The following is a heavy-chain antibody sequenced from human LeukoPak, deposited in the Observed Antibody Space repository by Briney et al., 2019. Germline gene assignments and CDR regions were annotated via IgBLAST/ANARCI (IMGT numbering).Heavy chain of an antibody. CDR2: FDPEDGET. J-gene: IGHJ3*02. V-gene: IGHV1-24*01. CDR1: GYTRTELS. Sequence: GASVKVSCKVSGYTRTELSMHWGRQAPGKGPEWMGGFDPEDGETIYAQKFQGRVTMTEDTSTDTAYMELSSLRSEDTAVYYCATDPMGELPDAFDIWGQGTMVTVSS. CDR3: ATDPMGELPDAFDI. D-gene: IGHD3-16*01.